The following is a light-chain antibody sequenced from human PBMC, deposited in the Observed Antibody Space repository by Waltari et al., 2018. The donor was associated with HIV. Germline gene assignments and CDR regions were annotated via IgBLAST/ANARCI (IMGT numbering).Light chain of an antibody. J-gene: IGLJ1*01. CDR3: QSYDSGLTAYV. V-gene: IGLV1-40*01. Sequence: QSVLTQPPSVSGAPGQRVTLSCTGSSSNIGAGHDVHWLLQLPGTATNLLILGNTHRSSGGPSRFSGSKSGTSASLAITGLQAGDEADYYCQSYDSGLTAYVFGTGTKVTVL. CDR2: GNT. CDR1: SSNIGAGHD.